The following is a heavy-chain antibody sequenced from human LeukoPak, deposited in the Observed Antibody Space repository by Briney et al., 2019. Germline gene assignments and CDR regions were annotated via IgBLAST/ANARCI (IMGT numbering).Heavy chain of an antibody. J-gene: IGHJ4*02. V-gene: IGHV5-51*01. CDR3: ARQGSSSTEPDY. D-gene: IGHD2-2*01. Sequence: GESLKISCKGSGYSFINYWIGWVRQMPGKGLEWMGIIHPGDFDMRYSPSFQGQVTISADKSISTAYLQWNSLKASDTAMYYCARQGSSSTEPDYWGQGTLVTVSS. CDR2: IHPGDFDM. CDR1: GYSFINYW.